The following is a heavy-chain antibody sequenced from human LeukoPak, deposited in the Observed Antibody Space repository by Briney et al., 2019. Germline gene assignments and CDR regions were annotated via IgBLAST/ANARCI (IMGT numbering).Heavy chain of an antibody. J-gene: IGHJ5*02. CDR3: AVEDCLTTGFPGSIAP. Sequence: GGSLRLSCGACGISQRIYCQTWARQAPGKGLEWVANIRQDGKEIYYVDPAKGRFTISRDDAEKSVYLEMNDLRVEDTGLDYCAVEDCLTTGFPGSIAPWGQGTQVTVSS. V-gene: IGHV3-7*03. CDR1: GISQRIYC. D-gene: IGHD3-9*01. CDR2: IRQDGKEI.